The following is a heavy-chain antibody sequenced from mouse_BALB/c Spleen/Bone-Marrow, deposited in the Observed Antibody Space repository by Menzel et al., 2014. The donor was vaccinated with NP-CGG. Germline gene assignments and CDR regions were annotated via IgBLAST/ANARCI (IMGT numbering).Heavy chain of an antibody. V-gene: IGHV4-1*02. CDR1: GLEFSRYW. D-gene: IGHD1-1*01. CDR3: ARCCYYGWLAY. J-gene: IGHJ3*01. CDR2: INPNSRTI. Sequence: EVQVVESGGGLVKPGGSLKLSCTASGLEFSRYWMSWVRQAPGKGLEWIGEINPNSRTINYTPSLKERFIISRDNAKNTLYLQMSKVRSEDTALYFYARCCYYGWLAYWGQGTLVTVSA.